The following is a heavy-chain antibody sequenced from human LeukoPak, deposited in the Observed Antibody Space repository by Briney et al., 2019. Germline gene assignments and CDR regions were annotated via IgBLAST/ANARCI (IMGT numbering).Heavy chain of an antibody. D-gene: IGHD3-9*01. Sequence: GGSLRLSCAASGFTFSSYTMNWVRQAPGKGLEWVSSISSSSSYIYYADSVKGRFTISRDNAKNSLYLQMNSLRAEDTAVYYWARDTYDILTGYYKWAFDIWGQGTMVTVSS. V-gene: IGHV3-21*06. CDR3: ARDTYDILTGYYKWAFDI. J-gene: IGHJ3*02. CDR2: ISSSSSYI. CDR1: GFTFSSYT.